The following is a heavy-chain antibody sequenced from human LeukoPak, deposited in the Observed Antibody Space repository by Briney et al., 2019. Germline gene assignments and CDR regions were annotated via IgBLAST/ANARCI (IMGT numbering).Heavy chain of an antibody. J-gene: IGHJ4*02. Sequence: GSVKVSCKASGYTFTGYYMHWVRQAPGQGLEWMGRINPNSGGTNYAQKFQGRVTMTRDTSISTAYMELSRLRSDDTAVYYCAREVRYCSSTSCYLNFDYWGQGTLVTVSS. CDR3: AREVRYCSSTSCYLNFDY. CDR1: GYTFTGYY. D-gene: IGHD2-2*01. V-gene: IGHV1-2*06. CDR2: INPNSGGT.